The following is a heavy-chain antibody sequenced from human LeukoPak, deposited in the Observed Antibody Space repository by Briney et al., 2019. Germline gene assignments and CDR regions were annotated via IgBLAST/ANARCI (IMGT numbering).Heavy chain of an antibody. CDR3: ARYCNGDNCYSGYDY. D-gene: IGHD2-15*01. CDR1: GFTFNKYA. V-gene: IGHV3-64*01. Sequence: GGSLRLSCAASGFTFNKYALHWVRQAPRKGLEYVSAISTNGDSTYYANSVKGRFTISRDNSKNTLYLQMGSLRAEDMAVYYCARYCNGDNCYSGYDYWGQGTLVTVSS. J-gene: IGHJ4*02. CDR2: ISTNGDST.